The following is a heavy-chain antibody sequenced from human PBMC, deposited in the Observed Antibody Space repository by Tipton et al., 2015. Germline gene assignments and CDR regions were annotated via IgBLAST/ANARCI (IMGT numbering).Heavy chain of an antibody. CDR1: GYSISSGYY. V-gene: IGHV4-38-2*01. D-gene: IGHD3-9*01. CDR3: ACQDYDSLTRDYQTVDY. Sequence: LRLSCDVSGYSISSGYYWGWIRQPPGKGLEWIGSIFHRGDTNYNPSLKSRVTISVDTSKNQFSLELNSVTAADTAVYYCACQDYDSLTRDYQTVDYWGQGTLVTVSS. CDR2: IFHRGDT. J-gene: IGHJ4*02.